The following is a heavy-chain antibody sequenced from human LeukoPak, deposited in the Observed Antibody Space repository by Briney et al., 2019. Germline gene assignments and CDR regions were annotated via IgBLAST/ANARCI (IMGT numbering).Heavy chain of an antibody. CDR3: TRERHYDSSGYLDY. D-gene: IGHD3-22*01. CDR2: IRSKAYGGTT. V-gene: IGHV3-49*03. J-gene: IGHJ4*02. CDR1: GFIFGDYA. Sequence: GGSLRLSCTAAGFIFGDYAMSWFRQAPGKGLEWVGFIRSKAYGGTTEYAASMKGRFTISRDDSKSIAYLQMNSLKTEDTAVYYCTRERHYDSSGYLDYWGQGTLVTVSS.